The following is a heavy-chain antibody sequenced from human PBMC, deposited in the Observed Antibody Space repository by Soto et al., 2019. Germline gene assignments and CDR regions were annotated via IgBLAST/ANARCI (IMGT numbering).Heavy chain of an antibody. CDR1: GYTFTDYH. Sequence: ASVKVSCKASGYTFTDYHIHWVRQAPGQGLEFMGWINANNGGAGSAQQFQGRVTVTRDTSITTVYMELSNLRSDDTAVYYCAREGGSESLQPSYNWFDTWGQGTMVTVSS. CDR3: AREGGSESLQPSYNWFDT. D-gene: IGHD6-25*01. J-gene: IGHJ5*02. CDR2: INANNGGA. V-gene: IGHV1-2*02.